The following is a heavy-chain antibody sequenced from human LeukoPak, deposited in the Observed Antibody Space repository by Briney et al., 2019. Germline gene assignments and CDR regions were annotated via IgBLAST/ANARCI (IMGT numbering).Heavy chain of an antibody. CDR3: ARGGEAYCGGDCPTHDC. D-gene: IGHD2-21*02. V-gene: IGHV4-61*01. Sequence: PSETLFLTCTVPSGSISSRNYSWSWFRQPPGKGLEWIWYIYYSGSTNYNPSLKSRVTISVDTAKNQFSLKLSSVTAADTAVYYCARGGEAYCGGDCPTHDCWGQGTLVTVSS. CDR1: SGSISSRNYS. J-gene: IGHJ4*02. CDR2: IYYSGST.